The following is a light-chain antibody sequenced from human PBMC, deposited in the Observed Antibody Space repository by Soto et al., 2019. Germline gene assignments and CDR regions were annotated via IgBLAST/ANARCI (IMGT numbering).Light chain of an antibody. Sequence: EIVLTQSPGTLSLSPGERATLSCRASQSVSSSYLAWYQQKPGQAPRLLIYGVSSRATGIPDRFSGSGSGTDFTLTISRLEPEDFAVYYCQQYSSSPWTFGQGTNVEIK. V-gene: IGKV3-20*01. CDR1: QSVSSSY. CDR2: GVS. J-gene: IGKJ1*01. CDR3: QQYSSSPWT.